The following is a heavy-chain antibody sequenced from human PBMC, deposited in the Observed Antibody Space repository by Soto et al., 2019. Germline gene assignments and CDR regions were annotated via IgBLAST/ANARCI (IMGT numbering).Heavy chain of an antibody. V-gene: IGHV4-39*01. Sequence: PSETLSLTCTVSGGSISSSSYYWGWIRQPPGKGLEWIGSIYYSGSTYYNPSLKSRVTISVDTSKNQFSLKLSSVTAADTAVYYCASTYYYDSSGYYSPPGMDVWGQGTTVTVSS. CDR2: IYYSGST. CDR1: GGSISSSSYY. D-gene: IGHD3-22*01. CDR3: ASTYYYDSSGYYSPPGMDV. J-gene: IGHJ6*02.